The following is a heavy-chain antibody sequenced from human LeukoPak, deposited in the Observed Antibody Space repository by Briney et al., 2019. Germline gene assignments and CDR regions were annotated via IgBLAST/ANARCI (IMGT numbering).Heavy chain of an antibody. J-gene: IGHJ6*02. Sequence: PSEALSLTCAVSDDSIISSDYYWGWIRQPPGKGLEWIGSRYYSGFIYYNPSVKSRVTISVDTSKIQFSLELTSVTAADTAVYYCARTPARGGMDVWGQGTTVTVSS. V-gene: IGHV4-39*01. CDR1: DDSIISSDYY. D-gene: IGHD3-10*01. CDR2: RYYSGFI. CDR3: ARTPARGGMDV.